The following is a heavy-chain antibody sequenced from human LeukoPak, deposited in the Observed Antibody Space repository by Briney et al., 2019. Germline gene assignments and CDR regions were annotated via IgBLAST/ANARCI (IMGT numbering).Heavy chain of an antibody. D-gene: IGHD6-19*01. CDR3: ARDLSSSGWYYFDY. CDR1: GFTFGDYA. V-gene: IGHV3-21*01. J-gene: IGHJ4*02. CDR2: ISSSSSYI. Sequence: GGPLRLSCTASGFTFGDYAMSWFRQAPGKGLEWVSSISSSSSYIYYADSVKGRFTISRDNAKNSLYLQMNSLRAEDTAVYYCARDLSSSGWYYFDYWGQGTLVTVSS.